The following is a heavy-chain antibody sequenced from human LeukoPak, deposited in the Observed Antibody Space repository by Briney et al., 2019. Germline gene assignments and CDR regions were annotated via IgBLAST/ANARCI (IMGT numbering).Heavy chain of an antibody. CDR1: GGSISSDY. CDR3: ARLSVYGRGNYYSDY. Sequence: TSETLSLTCTVSGGSISSDYWSWIRQPPGKGLEWIGYIYYRGSTNYNPSLKSRVTISVDTSKNQFSLKLSSVTAADTAVYYCARLSVYGRGNYYSDYWGQGTLVTVSS. CDR2: IYYRGST. V-gene: IGHV4-59*01. J-gene: IGHJ4*02. D-gene: IGHD2-15*01.